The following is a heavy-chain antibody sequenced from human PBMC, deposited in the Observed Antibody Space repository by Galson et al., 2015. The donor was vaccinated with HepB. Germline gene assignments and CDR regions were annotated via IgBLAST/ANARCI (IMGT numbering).Heavy chain of an antibody. J-gene: IGHJ4*02. CDR1: GYTLTELS. D-gene: IGHD3-10*01. CDR2: SDPEERET. Sequence: SVKVSCKVSGYTLTELSMHWVRQAPGKGLEWMGGSDPEERETIYAQNFEGRVTMTEDTSADTAYLELSSLRSEDTAVYYCAIRGGDFGDNAGPFWGQGTLVTVSS. V-gene: IGHV1-24*01. CDR3: AIRGGDFGDNAGPF.